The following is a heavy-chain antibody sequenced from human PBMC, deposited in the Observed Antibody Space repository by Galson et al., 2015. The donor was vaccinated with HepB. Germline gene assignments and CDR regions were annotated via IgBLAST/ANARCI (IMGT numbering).Heavy chain of an antibody. Sequence: ETLSLTCTVSGGSISNSNYYWGWIRQPPGKGLEWIGNIHYSGSTSYNPSLRSRVTMSVDTSRNQFSLQLNSVTPEDTGVYYCTRVRHLARGMDVWGQGTTVTVSS. J-gene: IGHJ6*02. CDR3: TRVRHLARGMDV. V-gene: IGHV4-39*01. CDR2: IHYSGST. D-gene: IGHD5-12*01. CDR1: GGSISNSNYY.